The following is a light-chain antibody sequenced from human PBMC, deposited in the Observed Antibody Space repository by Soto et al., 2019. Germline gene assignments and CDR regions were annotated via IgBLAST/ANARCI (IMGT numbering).Light chain of an antibody. J-gene: IGLJ2*01. CDR3: SLYTSSSTVA. V-gene: IGLV2-14*01. Sequence: QSALTQPASVSGSPGQSITISCTGTSSDVGGFNFVSWYQQHPGKAPKLVIYEVINRPSGISDRFSGSKSDSTASLTISGLQAEDEADYYCSLYTSSSTVAFGGGTKLTVL. CDR1: SSDVGGFNF. CDR2: EVI.